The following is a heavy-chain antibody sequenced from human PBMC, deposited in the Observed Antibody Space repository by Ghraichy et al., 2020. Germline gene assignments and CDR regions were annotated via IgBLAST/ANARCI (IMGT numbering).Heavy chain of an antibody. D-gene: IGHD1-20*01. V-gene: IGHV3-7*03. CDR2: IKQDGSDK. Sequence: GSLRLSCTASGFTFSNHYMTWVRQAPGKGLEWVANIKQDGSDKFYVDSVKGRFTISRDNAKNSLYLQMNSLRAEDTAMYYCARDSLLLETMTDDASDIWGQGTMVTVSS. J-gene: IGHJ3*02. CDR3: ARDSLLLETMTDDASDI. CDR1: GFTFSNHY.